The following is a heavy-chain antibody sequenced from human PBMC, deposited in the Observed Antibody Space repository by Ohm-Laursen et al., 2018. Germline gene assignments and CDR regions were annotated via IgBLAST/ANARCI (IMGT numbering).Heavy chain of an antibody. D-gene: IGHD3/OR15-3a*01. J-gene: IGHJ4*02. CDR3: ARHWTNPNFDY. V-gene: IGHV4-39*01. Sequence: SETLSLTWTVSGGSMSNSNFYWAWVRQSPGKGLEWIGSVYYTGTTYYSSSLKSRVIISVDTSKNHFSLKVSSVTAADTALYYCARHWTNPNFDYWGQGTLVTVSS. CDR1: GGSMSNSNFY. CDR2: VYYTGTT.